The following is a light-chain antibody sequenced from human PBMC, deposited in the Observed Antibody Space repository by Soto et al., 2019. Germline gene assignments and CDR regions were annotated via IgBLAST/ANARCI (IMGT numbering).Light chain of an antibody. J-gene: IGLJ1*01. CDR2: EVS. CDR3: GSYTRNRYV. CDR1: SGDVGGYKF. Sequence: QSVLTQPASVSGSPGQSITIYCTGTSGDVGGYKFVSWYQQHPGKAPKLMIYEVSNRPSGVSSRFSGSKSGNTASLTISGLQAEDEADYFCGSYTRNRYVFGNGSKVTVL. V-gene: IGLV2-14*01.